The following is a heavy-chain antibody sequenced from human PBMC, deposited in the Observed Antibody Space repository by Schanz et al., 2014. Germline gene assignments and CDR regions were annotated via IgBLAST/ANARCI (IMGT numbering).Heavy chain of an antibody. CDR3: ARDPNSVNEIDY. CDR1: GFTFGNFF. D-gene: IGHD5-12*01. V-gene: IGHV3-7*03. CDR2: IKQDGIEK. J-gene: IGHJ4*02. Sequence: EVQLVESGGDLVQPGGSLRLSCAASGFTFGNFFMSWVRQAPGKGLEWVANIKQDGIEKYYVDSVKGRFTLSRDNAKKTMDLQMNSLRVEDTAVYYCARDPNSVNEIDYWGQGTLVTVSS.